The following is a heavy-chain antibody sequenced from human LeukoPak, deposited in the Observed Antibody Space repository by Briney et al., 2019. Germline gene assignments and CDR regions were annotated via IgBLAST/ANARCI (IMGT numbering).Heavy chain of an antibody. D-gene: IGHD3-22*01. Sequence: SVKVSCKASGGTFSSYGISWVRQAPGQGLDWMGRIIPIFDITNYAQNFQGRVTITADKSASTAYMELSSLRSEDTAVYYCARGAAQYDSSGYQSSPFDYWGQGTLVTVSS. J-gene: IGHJ4*02. CDR3: ARGAAQYDSSGYQSSPFDY. V-gene: IGHV1-69*04. CDR1: GGTFSSYG. CDR2: IIPIFDIT.